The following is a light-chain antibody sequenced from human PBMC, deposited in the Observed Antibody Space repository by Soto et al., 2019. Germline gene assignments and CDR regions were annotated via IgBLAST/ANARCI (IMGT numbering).Light chain of an antibody. CDR1: QDINNY. V-gene: IGKV1-27*01. CDR2: AAS. Sequence: DIQMTQSPSSLSASVGDRVTITCRASQDINNYLAWYQQKPGKIPKLLIYAASTLQPGVHSRFSGSGSGTVFTLTINSLQPEDVATCYCQNYKSAPNTFGRGTRLEIK. J-gene: IGKJ2*01. CDR3: QNYKSAPNT.